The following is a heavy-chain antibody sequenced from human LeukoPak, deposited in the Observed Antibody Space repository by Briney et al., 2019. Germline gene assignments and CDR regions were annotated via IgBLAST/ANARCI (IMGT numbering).Heavy chain of an antibody. D-gene: IGHD5-12*01. CDR3: ARGKWLRSSFDY. CDR2: INHSGST. Sequence: SETLSLTCAVYGGSFSGFYWSWIRQPPGKGLEWIGEINHSGSTNYNPSLKSRVTISVDTSKNQFSLKLSSVTAADTAVYYCARGKWLRSSFDYWGQGTLVTVSS. V-gene: IGHV4-34*01. J-gene: IGHJ4*02. CDR1: GGSFSGFY.